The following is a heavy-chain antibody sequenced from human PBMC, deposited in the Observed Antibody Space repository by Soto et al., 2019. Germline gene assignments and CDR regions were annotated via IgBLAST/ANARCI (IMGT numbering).Heavy chain of an antibody. D-gene: IGHD3-10*01. CDR2: TSIDGNTK. CDR1: GFSFTSYD. V-gene: IGHV3-30-3*01. CDR3: ARNDGSALDY. Sequence: QVLLVESEGGVVQPGRSLRLSCAASGFSFTSYDIYWVRQAPGKGLEWVAVTSIDGNTKYYADSVQGRFTVSRDNSKDTLYLEMTSLRPQDTAVYYCARNDGSALDYWGQGTPVTVSS. J-gene: IGHJ4*02.